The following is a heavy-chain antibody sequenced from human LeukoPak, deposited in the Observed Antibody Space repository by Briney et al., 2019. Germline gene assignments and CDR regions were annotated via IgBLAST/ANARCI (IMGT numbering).Heavy chain of an antibody. CDR3: ARDRTYYGSGSYPDY. V-gene: IGHV1-18*01. J-gene: IGHJ4*02. CDR1: GYTFTSYG. CDR2: ISDYNGNT. Sequence: GASVTVSCKASGYTFTSYGISWVRQAPGQGGEGMGWISDYNGNTNYAQKLQGRVTITTDTSTSTAYMELRSLRSDATAVYYCARDRTYYGSGSYPDYWGQGTLVTVSS. D-gene: IGHD3-10*01.